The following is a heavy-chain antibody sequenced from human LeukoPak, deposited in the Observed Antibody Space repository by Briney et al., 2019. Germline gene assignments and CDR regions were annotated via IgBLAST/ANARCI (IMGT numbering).Heavy chain of an antibody. CDR1: EFSVGSNY. J-gene: IGHJ6*03. CDR3: AKGSKLVVITRDHYMAV. Sequence: GGSLRLSCAASEFSVGSNYMTWVRQAPGKGLEWVSLIYSGGSTYYADSVKGRFTISRDNSKNTLYLQMNSLRAGDTAVYYCAKGSKLVVITRDHYMAVWGKGTTVTISS. CDR2: IYSGGST. D-gene: IGHD3-22*01. V-gene: IGHV3-66*01.